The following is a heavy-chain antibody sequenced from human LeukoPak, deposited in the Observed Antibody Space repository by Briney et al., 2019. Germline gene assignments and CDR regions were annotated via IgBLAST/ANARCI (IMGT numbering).Heavy chain of an antibody. D-gene: IGHD1-1*01. V-gene: IGHV1-2*02. CDR3: ARDWGTSPTYYFDY. Sequence: ASVKVSCQASGYTFPRYYLHLVRQAPGQGLEWMGWINPNSGGTNYAQKFQGRVTMTRATSISTAYMELSRLRSDDTAVYYCARDWGTSPTYYFDYWGQGTLVTVSS. CDR1: GYTFPRYY. CDR2: INPNSGGT. J-gene: IGHJ4*02.